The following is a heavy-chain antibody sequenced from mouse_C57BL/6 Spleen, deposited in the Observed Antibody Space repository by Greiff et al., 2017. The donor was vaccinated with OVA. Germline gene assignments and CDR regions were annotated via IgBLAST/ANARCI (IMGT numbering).Heavy chain of an antibody. D-gene: IGHD1-1*01. CDR3: ARDYYGSSDY. Sequence: QVQLQQSGPGLVQPSQSLSITCTVSGFSLTSYGVHWVRQSPGKGLEWLGVIWSGGRTDYNAAFISRLSISKDNSKSKVFFKMNSLQSEDTAIYYCARDYYGSSDYWGQGTTLTVSS. CDR2: IWSGGRT. J-gene: IGHJ2*01. V-gene: IGHV2-2*01. CDR1: GFSLTSYG.